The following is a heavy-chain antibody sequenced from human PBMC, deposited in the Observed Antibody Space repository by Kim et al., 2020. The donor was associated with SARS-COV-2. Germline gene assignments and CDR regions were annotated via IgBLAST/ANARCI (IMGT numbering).Heavy chain of an antibody. V-gene: IGHV4-39*01. CDR2: IYYSGST. J-gene: IGHJ6*02. CDR1: GGSISSSSYY. CDR3: ARSWIQLWPWTYGMDV. Sequence: SETLSLTCTVSGGSISSSSYYWGWIRQPPGKGLEWIGSIYYSGSTYYNPSLKSRVTISVDTSKNQFSLKLSSVTAADTAVYYCARSWIQLWPWTYGMDVWGQGTTVTVSS. D-gene: IGHD5-18*01.